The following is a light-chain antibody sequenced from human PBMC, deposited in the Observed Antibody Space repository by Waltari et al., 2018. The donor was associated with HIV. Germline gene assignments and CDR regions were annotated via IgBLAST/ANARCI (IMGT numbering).Light chain of an antibody. J-gene: IGLJ2*01. Sequence: QSALTQSPSASGSPGQSVTISCTGTSTDVGAYNYVSWYQQRTGDAPQLIIYEVTKPPASVPDRVSGSKSGDSVALTVSGLQAEDEADFDCSSYAGSTGIFGGGTKLTVL. V-gene: IGLV2-8*01. CDR3: SSYAGSTGI. CDR2: EVT. CDR1: STDVGAYNY.